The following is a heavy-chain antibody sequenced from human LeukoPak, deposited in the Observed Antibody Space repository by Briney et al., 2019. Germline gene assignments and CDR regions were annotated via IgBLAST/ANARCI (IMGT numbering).Heavy chain of an antibody. CDR2: ISAYNGNR. D-gene: IGHD1-26*01. CDR3: ARGFGIVGATEYWFVP. J-gene: IGHJ5*02. V-gene: IGHV1-18*01. CDR1: GYTFTSYG. Sequence: ASVKVSCKASGYTFTSYGISWVRQAPGQGLEWMGWISAYNGNRNYAQKFQGRVTMTTDTSTSTAYMELRSLRSDDTAVYYCARGFGIVGATEYWFVPWDQGTLVTVSS.